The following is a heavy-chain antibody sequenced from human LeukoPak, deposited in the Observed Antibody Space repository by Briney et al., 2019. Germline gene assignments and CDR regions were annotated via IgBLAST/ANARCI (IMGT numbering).Heavy chain of an antibody. CDR3: AKDQGASGWGAFDY. CDR1: GTTFEDYA. CDR2: ISGDGGTT. D-gene: IGHD6-19*01. Sequence: QTGGSLRLSCAASGTTFEDYAMHWVRQAPGKGPEWVSVISGDGGTTFYADSVKGRFTISRDNSKTSLYLQMNSLRTEDTALYYCAKDQGASGWGAFDYWGQGTLVTVSS. V-gene: IGHV3-43*02. J-gene: IGHJ4*02.